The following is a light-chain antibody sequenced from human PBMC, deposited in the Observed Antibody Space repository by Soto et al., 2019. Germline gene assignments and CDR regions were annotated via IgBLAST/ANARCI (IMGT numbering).Light chain of an antibody. CDR1: HTINRN. CDR2: DTS. J-gene: IGKJ1*01. Sequence: VVLTQSPATLSLSPGERATLSCRASHTINRNLAWYQQKPGQAPRLLIYDTSNRAPGVPAGFSGSGSGTDFTLTITSLEPEDFAVYYCLQRNNWPWTFGQGTKVEI. CDR3: LQRNNWPWT. V-gene: IGKV3-11*01.